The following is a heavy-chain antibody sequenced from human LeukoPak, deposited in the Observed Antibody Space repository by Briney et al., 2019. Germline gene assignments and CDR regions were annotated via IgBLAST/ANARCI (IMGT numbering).Heavy chain of an antibody. J-gene: IGHJ5*02. CDR1: GGSFSGYY. V-gene: IGHV4-59*01. CDR2: IYYSGST. Sequence: SETLSLTCAVYGGSFSGYYWSWIRQPPGKGLEWIGYIYYSGSTNYNPSLKSRVTISVDTSKNQFSLKLSSVTAADTAVYYCARTDYGDYGAYWFDPWGQGTLVTVSS. CDR3: ARTDYGDYGAYWFDP. D-gene: IGHD4-17*01.